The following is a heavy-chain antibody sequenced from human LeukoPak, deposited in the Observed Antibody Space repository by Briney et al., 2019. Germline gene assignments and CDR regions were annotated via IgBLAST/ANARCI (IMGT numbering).Heavy chain of an antibody. V-gene: IGHV3-21*04. CDR3: AREARESSGMDV. D-gene: IGHD5-24*01. CDR2: ISSSSSYI. J-gene: IGHJ6*02. Sequence: PGGSLRLSCAASGFIFSSYSMNWVRQAPGKGLEWVSSISSSSSYIYYADSVKGRFTISRDNAKNSLHLQMNSLRAEDTAVYYCAREARESSGMDVWGQGTTVTVSS. CDR1: GFIFSSYS.